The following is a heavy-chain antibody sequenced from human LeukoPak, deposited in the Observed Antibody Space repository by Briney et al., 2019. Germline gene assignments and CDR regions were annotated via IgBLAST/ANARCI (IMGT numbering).Heavy chain of an antibody. V-gene: IGHV3-30*01. CDR1: GFTFSSYA. Sequence: PGRSLRLSCAASGFTFSSYAMHWVRQAPGKGLEWVAVISYDESNKYYADSVKGRFTISRDNSKNTLYLQMNSLRAEDTAVYHCAREEYSSSNYYYIDVWGKGTTVTVSS. CDR3: AREEYSSSNYYYIDV. D-gene: IGHD6-6*01. J-gene: IGHJ6*03. CDR2: ISYDESNK.